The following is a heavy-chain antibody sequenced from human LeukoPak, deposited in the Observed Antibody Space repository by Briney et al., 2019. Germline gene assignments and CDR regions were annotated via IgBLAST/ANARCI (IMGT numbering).Heavy chain of an antibody. CDR3: ARRRAVPGFYYFDY. CDR1: GGSIRSYY. CDR2: IYYSGST. J-gene: IGHJ4*02. D-gene: IGHD6-19*01. Sequence: ETLSLTCTVSGGSIRSYYWTWLRQPPGKGLEWIGYIYYSGSTNYNPSLKSRVTISVDTSKNQFSLKLSSLTAADTAVYYCARRRAVPGFYYFDYWGQGTLVTVSS. V-gene: IGHV4-59*08.